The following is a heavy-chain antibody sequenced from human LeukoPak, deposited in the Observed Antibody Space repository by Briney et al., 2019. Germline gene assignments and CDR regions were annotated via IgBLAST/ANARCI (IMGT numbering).Heavy chain of an antibody. CDR3: ASGYCSGGSCDEAGY. Sequence: GGSLRLSCAASGFTFSSYGMHWVRQAPGKGLEWVAVISYDGSNKYYVDSVKGRFTISRDNSKNTLYLQMNSLRAEDTAVYYCASGYCSGGSCDEAGYWGQGTLVTVSS. D-gene: IGHD2-15*01. CDR2: ISYDGSNK. J-gene: IGHJ4*02. CDR1: GFTFSSYG. V-gene: IGHV3-30*03.